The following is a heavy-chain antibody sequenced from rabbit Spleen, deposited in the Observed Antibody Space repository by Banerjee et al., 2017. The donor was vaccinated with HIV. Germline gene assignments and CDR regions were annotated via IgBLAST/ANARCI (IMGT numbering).Heavy chain of an antibody. CDR1: GFSFSNSYW. J-gene: IGHJ4*01. Sequence: LEESGGGLVQPEGSLALTCKASGFSFSNSYWICWVRQAPGKGLEWIACINDISGKAVYANWAKGRFAISKAASATVTLPMTSLTAADTATYFCARDLADVISWHFNLWGPGTLVTVS. D-gene: IGHD1-1*01. V-gene: IGHV1S45*01. CDR2: INDISGKA. CDR3: ARDLADVISWHFNL.